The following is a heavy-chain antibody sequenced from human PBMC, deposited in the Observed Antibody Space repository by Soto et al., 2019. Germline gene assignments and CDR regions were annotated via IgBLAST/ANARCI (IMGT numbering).Heavy chain of an antibody. D-gene: IGHD6-13*01. CDR3: ARDRGAAAGDY. CDR2: INSDGSST. V-gene: IGHV3-74*01. Sequence: PGGSLSLSCAASGFTFSSYWMYWVRQAPGKGLVWVSRINSDGSSTSYADSVKGRFTISRDNAKNTLYLQIYSLRAEDTAVYYCARDRGAAAGDYWGQGTLVTVSS. J-gene: IGHJ4*02. CDR1: GFTFSSYW.